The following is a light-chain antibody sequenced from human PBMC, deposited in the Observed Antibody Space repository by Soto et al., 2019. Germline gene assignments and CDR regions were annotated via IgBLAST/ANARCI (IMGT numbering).Light chain of an antibody. CDR2: DAS. V-gene: IGKV1-5*01. Sequence: DIQMTRSPSALSASVGGRGTIACRASQSISSWLAWYQQKPGKAPKLLIYDASSLESGVPSRFSGSGSGTEFTLTISSLQPDDFATYYCQQYNSYAWTFGQRTKVDI. CDR3: QQYNSYAWT. J-gene: IGKJ1*01. CDR1: QSISSW.